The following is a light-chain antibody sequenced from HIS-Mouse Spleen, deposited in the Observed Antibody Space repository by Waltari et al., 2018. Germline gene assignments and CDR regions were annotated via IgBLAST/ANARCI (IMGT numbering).Light chain of an antibody. CDR1: SSDVGSYNL. Sequence: QSALTQPASVSGSPGQSITISCTGTSSDVGSYNLVSWYQQPPGKAPKLMIYEGSKWPSGVSNRFSGSKSGNTASLTISGLQAEDEADYYCCSYAGSSTWVFGGGTKLTVL. V-gene: IGLV2-23*01. CDR3: CSYAGSSTWV. J-gene: IGLJ3*02. CDR2: EGS.